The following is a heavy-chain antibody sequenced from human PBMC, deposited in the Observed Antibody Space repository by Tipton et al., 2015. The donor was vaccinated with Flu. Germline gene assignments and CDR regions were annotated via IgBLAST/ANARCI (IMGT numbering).Heavy chain of an antibody. CDR3: ARVGDLWCGTNYGLDV. D-gene: IGHD3-3*01. Sequence: TLSLTCTVSGGSISSYYWSWIRQPAGKGLEWIGRFYTSGSTNYNASLKSRVTMSVDTSKNQFSLKLSSVTAADTAVYYCARVGDLWCGTNYGLDVWGQETTVTVSS. CDR1: GGSISSYY. V-gene: IGHV4-4*07. J-gene: IGHJ6*02. CDR2: FYTSGST.